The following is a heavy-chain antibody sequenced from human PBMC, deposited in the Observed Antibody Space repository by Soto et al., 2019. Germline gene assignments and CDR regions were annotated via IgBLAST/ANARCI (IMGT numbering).Heavy chain of an antibody. CDR2: IIPIFGTA. CDR3: ARVYCSGGSCYSHYYYYGMDV. V-gene: IGHV1-69*01. Sequence: QVQLVQSGAEVKKPGSSVKVSCTASGGTFSSYAISWVRQAPGQGLEWMGGIIPIFGTANYAQKFQGRVTITADESTSTAYMELSSLRSEDTAVYYCARVYCSGGSCYSHYYYYGMDVWGQGTTVTVSS. J-gene: IGHJ6*02. CDR1: GGTFSSYA. D-gene: IGHD2-15*01.